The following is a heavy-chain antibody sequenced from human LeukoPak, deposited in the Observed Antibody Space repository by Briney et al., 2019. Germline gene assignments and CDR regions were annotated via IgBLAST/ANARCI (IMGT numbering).Heavy chain of an antibody. D-gene: IGHD3-22*01. V-gene: IGHV4-39*01. J-gene: IGHJ4*02. CDR3: ARETRRTRYDTSGYYDY. Sequence: PSETLSLTCTVSGGSISSSSYYWAWIRQPPGKGLEWIGSIYYSGGTYYNPSLKSRVTISVDTSKNQFSLKLSSVTAADTAVYYCARETRRTRYDTSGYYDYWGQGTLFTVSS. CDR1: GGSISSSSYY. CDR2: IYYSGGT.